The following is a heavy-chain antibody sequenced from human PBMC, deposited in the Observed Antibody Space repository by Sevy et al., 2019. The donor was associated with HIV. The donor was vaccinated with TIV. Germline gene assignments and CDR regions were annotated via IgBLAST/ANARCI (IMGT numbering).Heavy chain of an antibody. Sequence: SETLSLTCTVSGGSISAYYWSWIRQPPGKGLEWLGYIYYTGSTNYNPSLKTRVTMSVDTSKNQFSLKLSSVIAADTAVYYCARAPPVRSGDDSLNWFDPWGQGTLVTVSS. CDR2: IYYTGST. J-gene: IGHJ5*02. D-gene: IGHD5-12*01. V-gene: IGHV4-59*01. CDR3: ARAPPVRSGDDSLNWFDP. CDR1: GGSISAYY.